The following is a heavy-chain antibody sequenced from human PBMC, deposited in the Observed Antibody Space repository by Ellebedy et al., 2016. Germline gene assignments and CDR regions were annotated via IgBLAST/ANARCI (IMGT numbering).Heavy chain of an antibody. CDR3: AIVEKAAIGEALDV. J-gene: IGHJ3*01. CDR1: TSLFIYS. V-gene: IGHV3-48*04. D-gene: IGHD5-24*01. Sequence: GGSLRLSXAASTSLFIYSMNWVRQAPGKGLDWVSYISNSGDTIYYADSVKGRFTISRDHAKNTLSLQMNDLRGDDTAVYYCAIVEKAAIGEALDVWGQGTLVTVSS. CDR2: ISNSGDTI.